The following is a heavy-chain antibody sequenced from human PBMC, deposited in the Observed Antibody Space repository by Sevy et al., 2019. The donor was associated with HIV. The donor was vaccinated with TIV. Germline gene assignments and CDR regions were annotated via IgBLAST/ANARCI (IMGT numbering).Heavy chain of an antibody. CDR3: ARDPTIYASGWYDFDY. J-gene: IGHJ4*02. V-gene: IGHV3-30*04. CDR2: ISHDGSHK. Sequence: GESLKISCAASGFTFRNYAIHWVRQAPGKGLEWVAVISHDGSHKYSADSVKGRFTISRDNSKNTLYLQMNSLRAEDTAMYYCARDPTIYASGWYDFDYWGQGTLVTVSS. D-gene: IGHD6-19*01. CDR1: GFTFRNYA.